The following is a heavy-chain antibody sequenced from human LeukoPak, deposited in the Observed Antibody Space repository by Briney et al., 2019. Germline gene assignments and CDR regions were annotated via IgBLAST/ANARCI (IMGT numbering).Heavy chain of an antibody. D-gene: IGHD6-19*01. Sequence: PGGSLRLSCAVSGFTFSSYWMDWVRQVPGEGLVWVSRISSDGSNTAYADSVKGRFTISRDNAKNTMYLQMSSLRAEDTAVYYCAKRGDGGAWYDYWGQGTLVIVSS. CDR3: AKRGDGGAWYDY. V-gene: IGHV3-74*01. CDR1: GFTFSSYW. CDR2: ISSDGSNT. J-gene: IGHJ4*02.